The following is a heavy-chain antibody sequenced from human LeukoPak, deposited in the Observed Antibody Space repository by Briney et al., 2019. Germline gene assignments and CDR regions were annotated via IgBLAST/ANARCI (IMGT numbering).Heavy chain of an antibody. J-gene: IGHJ5*02. Sequence: PGRSLRLSCAASGFSFSNYETNWVRQAPGKGLGWISYITVSSTTIYNADSVKGRFTISRDNAKNSLYLQMNGLRGEDTAVYYCAKGPGARGHFNWFDPWGQGTLVTVSS. CDR1: GFSFSNYE. CDR2: ITVSSTTI. V-gene: IGHV3-48*03. CDR3: AKGPGARGHFNWFDP. D-gene: IGHD6-6*01.